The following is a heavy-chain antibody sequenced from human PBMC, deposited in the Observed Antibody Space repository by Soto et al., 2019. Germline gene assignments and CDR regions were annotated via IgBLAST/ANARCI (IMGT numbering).Heavy chain of an antibody. D-gene: IGHD2-2*01. CDR1: GFTFSDYY. CDR3: ARELCSSTSCYPIAAAY. CDR2: ISSSSSYT. J-gene: IGHJ4*02. Sequence: QVQLVESGGGLVKPGGSLRLSCAASGFTFSDYYMSWIRQDPGKGLEWVSYISSSSSYTNYADSVKGRFTISRDNAKNSLYLQMNSLRAEDTAVYYCARELCSSTSCYPIAAAYWGQGTLVTVSS. V-gene: IGHV3-11*06.